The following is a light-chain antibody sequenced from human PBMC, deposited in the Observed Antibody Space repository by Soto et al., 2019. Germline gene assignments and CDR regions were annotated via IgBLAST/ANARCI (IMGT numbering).Light chain of an antibody. CDR3: QQYGSSLWT. V-gene: IGKV3-20*01. CDR2: GAS. CDR1: ESISRDY. J-gene: IGKJ1*01. Sequence: EIVMTQSAATLSVSPGQRATLSCRASESISRDYLAWYQQRIGQAPRLLIHGASSRATGIPDRFSGSGYGTDFTLTISRLEPEDFAVYYCQQYGSSLWTFGQGTKVDIK.